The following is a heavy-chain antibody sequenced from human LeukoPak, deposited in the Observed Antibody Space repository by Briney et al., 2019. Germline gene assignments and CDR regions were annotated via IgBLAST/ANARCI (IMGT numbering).Heavy chain of an antibody. D-gene: IGHD3-9*01. J-gene: IGHJ4*02. CDR1: GFTFSSYA. Sequence: GGSLRLSCAASGFTFSSYAMHWVRQAPGKGLEYVSAISSNGGSTYYANSVKGRFTISRDNSKNTLYLQMGSLRAEDMAVYYCARGAGILTGYYPFDYWGPGTLVTVSS. CDR3: ARGAGILTGYYPFDY. V-gene: IGHV3-64*01. CDR2: ISSNGGST.